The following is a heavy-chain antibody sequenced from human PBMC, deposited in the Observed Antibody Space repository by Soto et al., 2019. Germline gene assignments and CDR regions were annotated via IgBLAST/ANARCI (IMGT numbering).Heavy chain of an antibody. CDR2: IYYSGST. D-gene: IGHD1-26*01. CDR1: GVSVGGSRYY. CDR3: ARGGIPLSGYGIAYAIDA. V-gene: IGHV4-39*01. J-gene: IGHJ6*02. Sequence: KSSETLSLTCAVSGVSVGGSRYYWSWLRQPPRGGLGGIGNIYYSGSTYYTPALKRRVTLSVITSKNQFSLHLNSVTAADTAVYYCARGGIPLSGYGIAYAIDAWGQGTTVTVSS.